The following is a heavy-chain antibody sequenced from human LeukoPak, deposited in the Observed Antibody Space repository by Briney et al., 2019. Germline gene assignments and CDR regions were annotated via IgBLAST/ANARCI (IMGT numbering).Heavy chain of an antibody. CDR1: GFTFDDYA. Sequence: GRSLRLSCAASGFTFDDYAMHWVRQAPGKGLEWVSGISWNSGSIGYADSVKGRFTISRDNAKNSLYLQMNSLRAEDTAVYYCASMYYYDSTPDYWGQGTLVTVSS. J-gene: IGHJ4*02. CDR3: ASMYYYDSTPDY. D-gene: IGHD3-22*01. V-gene: IGHV3-9*01. CDR2: ISWNSGSI.